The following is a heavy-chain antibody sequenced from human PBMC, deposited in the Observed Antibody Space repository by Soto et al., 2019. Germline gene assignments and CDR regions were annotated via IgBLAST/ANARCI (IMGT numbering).Heavy chain of an antibody. CDR1: GFTFNGHA. V-gene: IGHV3-9*01. CDR3: TKDYNNYWSGYYAH. Sequence: EVQLVESGGGLVQPGRSLRLSCAASGFTFNGHAMHWVRQAPGKGLEWVSSISWDSGIREYADSVKGRFTISRDNAKNSLYLEMDSLRADDTALYYCTKDYNNYWSGYYAHWGQGTPVTVSS. CDR2: ISWDSGIR. D-gene: IGHD3-3*01. J-gene: IGHJ4*02.